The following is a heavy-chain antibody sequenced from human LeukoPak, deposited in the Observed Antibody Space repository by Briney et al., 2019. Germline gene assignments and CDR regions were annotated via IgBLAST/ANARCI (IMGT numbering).Heavy chain of an antibody. CDR2: ISNDGINK. J-gene: IGHJ6*02. D-gene: IGHD2-2*02. CDR3: ARDFTTCSSTSCYNYYYYGMDV. CDR1: GFTFSSYG. V-gene: IGHV3-30*03. Sequence: GGSLSLSCPPPGFTFSSYGMHWFRQPQGRGWGGVAVISNDGINKYYADSVKGRFTISRDNSKNTLYLQMNSLRAEDTAVYYCARDFTTCSSTSCYNYYYYGMDVWGQGTTVTVSS.